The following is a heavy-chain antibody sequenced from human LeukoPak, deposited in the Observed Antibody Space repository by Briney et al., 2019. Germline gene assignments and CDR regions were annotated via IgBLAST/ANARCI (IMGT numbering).Heavy chain of an antibody. V-gene: IGHV3-21*01. CDR1: GFTFSSYS. CDR2: ISSSSSYI. D-gene: IGHD1-1*01. Sequence: GGSLRLSCAASGFTFSSYSMNWVRQAPGKGLEWVSSISSSSSYIYYADSVKGRFTISRDNAKNSLYLQMNSLRAEDTAVYYCARQAWRCQYNADGNWFDPWGQGTLVTVSS. J-gene: IGHJ5*02. CDR3: ARQAWRCQYNADGNWFDP.